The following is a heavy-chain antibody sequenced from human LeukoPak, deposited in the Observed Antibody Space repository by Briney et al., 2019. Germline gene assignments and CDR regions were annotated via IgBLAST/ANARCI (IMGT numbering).Heavy chain of an antibody. CDR3: ARDGYRSLRYFDPHYFDY. J-gene: IGHJ4*02. D-gene: IGHD3-9*01. V-gene: IGHV3-30*01. Sequence: GRFSISRDNTNNALYLQMNSLRAEDTAVYYCARDGYRSLRYFDPHYFDYWGQGTLVTVSS.